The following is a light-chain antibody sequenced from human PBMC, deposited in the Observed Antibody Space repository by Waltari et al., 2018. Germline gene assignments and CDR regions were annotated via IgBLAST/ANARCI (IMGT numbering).Light chain of an antibody. J-gene: IGKJ4*01. Sequence: DIRMTQSPSTLSASAGDRVIISCRARQRISKWLAWYQQKPGKAPKLLIYEASTLQSGVPSRFRGTGSGTDFTRTISSLQPDDFATYYCQQYNSYSLLTFGGGTKVEIK. CDR3: QQYNSYSLLT. V-gene: IGKV1-5*03. CDR2: EAS. CDR1: QRISKW.